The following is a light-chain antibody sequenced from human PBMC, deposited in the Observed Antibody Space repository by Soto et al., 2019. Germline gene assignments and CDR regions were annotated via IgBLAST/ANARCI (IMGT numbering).Light chain of an antibody. CDR1: STDFENYNL. V-gene: IGLV2-14*02. Sequence: QSALTQPASVSGSPGQSITISCTRSSTDFENYNLVSWYQHCPDKAPKLIIYEGTKRPSGISFRFSGSKSGNTASLTISGLQAEDEADYYCSSYTSKSSLIFGGGTKVTVL. J-gene: IGLJ2*01. CDR2: EGT. CDR3: SSYTSKSSLI.